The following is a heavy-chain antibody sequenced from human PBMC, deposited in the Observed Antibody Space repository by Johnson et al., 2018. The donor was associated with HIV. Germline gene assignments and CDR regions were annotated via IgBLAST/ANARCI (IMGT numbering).Heavy chain of an antibody. Sequence: QVQLVESGGGVVQPGGSLRLSCAASGFTFSSYGMHWVRQAPGKGLEWVAFIRYDGSNKYYADSVKGRFTISRDNSKNTLYLQMNSLRAEDTGVYYCAKPQLLADDIFNFWGQVTMVIVSS. CDR1: GFTFSSYG. J-gene: IGHJ3*01. CDR3: AKPQLLADDIFNF. CDR2: IRYDGSNK. V-gene: IGHV3-30*02. D-gene: IGHD6-19*01.